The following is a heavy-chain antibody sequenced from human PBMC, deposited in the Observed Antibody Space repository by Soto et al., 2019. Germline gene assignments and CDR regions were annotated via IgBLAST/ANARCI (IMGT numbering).Heavy chain of an antibody. CDR3: ARVLRIQLWLPDYGMDV. CDR2: ISTSGSTI. J-gene: IGHJ6*02. CDR1: GFIFSSHD. Sequence: VGSLRLFSAASGFIFSSHDLNLVRAAPGKGVGRVSHISTSGSTIYYADSVKGRFTISRDNAKNSLYLQMNSLRAEDTAVYYCARVLRIQLWLPDYGMDVWGQGT. V-gene: IGHV3-48*03. D-gene: IGHD5-18*01.